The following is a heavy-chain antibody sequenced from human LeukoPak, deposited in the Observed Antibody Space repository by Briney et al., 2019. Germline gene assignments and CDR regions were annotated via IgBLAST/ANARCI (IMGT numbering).Heavy chain of an antibody. CDR3: ARGDSSGYYFPHFDY. CDR2: INHSGST. Sequence: SETLSLTCAVYGGSFSGYYWSWIRQPPGKGLDWIGEINHSGSTNYNPSLKSRVTISVDTSKNQFSLKLSSVTAADTAVYYCARGDSSGYYFPHFDYWGQGTLVTVSS. J-gene: IGHJ4*02. V-gene: IGHV4-34*01. CDR1: GGSFSGYY. D-gene: IGHD3-22*01.